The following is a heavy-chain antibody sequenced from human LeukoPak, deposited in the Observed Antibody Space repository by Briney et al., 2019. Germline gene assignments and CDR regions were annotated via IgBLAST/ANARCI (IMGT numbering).Heavy chain of an antibody. CDR1: AASVGIASSC. J-gene: IGHJ3*02. CDR2: ISVSVHS. D-gene: IGHD3-16*01. CDR3: ARMNGGSWTFDI. V-gene: IGHV4-61*01. Sequence: SPSLSLTWTLSAASVGIASSCSGWMRPPARNGLAWVGYISVSVHSDYNPSLKSRVTISVDTSKNQFSLSLYSVTAADTAVYYCARMNGGSWTFDIWAQGTMVTVSS.